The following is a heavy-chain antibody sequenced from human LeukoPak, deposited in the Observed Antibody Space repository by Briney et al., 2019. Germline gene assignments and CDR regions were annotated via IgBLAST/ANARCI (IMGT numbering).Heavy chain of an antibody. Sequence: ASVKVSCKASGYTFTGYYMHWVRQAPGQGLEWMGWINPNSGGTNYAQKFQGRVTMTRDTSISTAYMQLNRLTSDDTAVYYCARWRYTNYFFDYWGQGALVTVSS. D-gene: IGHD4-11*01. V-gene: IGHV1-2*02. J-gene: IGHJ4*02. CDR3: ARWRYTNYFFDY. CDR1: GYTFTGYY. CDR2: INPNSGGT.